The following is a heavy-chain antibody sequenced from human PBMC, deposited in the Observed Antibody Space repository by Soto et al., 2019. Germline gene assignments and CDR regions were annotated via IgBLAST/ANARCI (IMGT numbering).Heavy chain of an antibody. CDR1: GGTFSSYA. CDR3: ATDEYCTNGVCPLDY. J-gene: IGHJ4*02. CDR2: IIPIFGTA. Sequence: QVQLAQSGAEVKKPGSSVKVSCKASGGTFSSYAISWVRQAPGQGLEWMGGIIPIFGTANYAQKFQGRVTITADESTSTAYMDLSSLRSEDTAVYYCATDEYCTNGVCPLDYWGQGTLVTVSS. D-gene: IGHD2-8*01. V-gene: IGHV1-69*01.